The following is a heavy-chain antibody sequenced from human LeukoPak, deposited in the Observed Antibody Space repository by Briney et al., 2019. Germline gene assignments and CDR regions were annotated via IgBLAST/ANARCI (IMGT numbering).Heavy chain of an antibody. Sequence: PGGSLRLSCAASGSTFSSYGMHWVRQAPGKGLEWVTFIQYDGSKKYYADSVKGRFTISRDNSKNTLYLEMNSLRAEDTAVYYCAKDIGSYYDYWGQGILVTVSS. CDR3: AKDIGSYYDY. J-gene: IGHJ4*02. CDR1: GSTFSSYG. CDR2: IQYDGSKK. V-gene: IGHV3-30*02. D-gene: IGHD3-10*01.